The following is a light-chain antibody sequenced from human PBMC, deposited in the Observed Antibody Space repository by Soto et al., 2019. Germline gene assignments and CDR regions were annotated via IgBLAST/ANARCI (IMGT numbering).Light chain of an antibody. Sequence: EVVMRQSPATLSVSPGEGATLSCRASQGIGDTLAWYQHKPGQTPRLLIYDTSTRATGVPTRFSGSRSGADLPLPLNPLQSEVLAVFHAKPNNSGPIACGGGTKV. CDR1: QGIGDT. V-gene: IGKV3-15*01. CDR3: KPNNSGPIA. J-gene: IGKJ4*01. CDR2: DTS.